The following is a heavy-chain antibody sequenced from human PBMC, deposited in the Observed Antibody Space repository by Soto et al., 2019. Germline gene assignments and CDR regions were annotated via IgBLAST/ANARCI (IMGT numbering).Heavy chain of an antibody. CDR2: INPNSGGT. CDR3: AKGAGAVTNDYYYYYGMDV. V-gene: IGHV1-2*04. CDR1: GYTFTGYY. Sequence: ASVKVSCKASGYTFTGYYMHWVRQAPGQGLEWMGWINPNSGGTNYAQKFQGWVTMTRDTSISTAYMELSRLRSDDTAVYYCAKGAGAVTNDYYYYYGMDVWGQGTTVTVSS. D-gene: IGHD4-17*01. J-gene: IGHJ6*02.